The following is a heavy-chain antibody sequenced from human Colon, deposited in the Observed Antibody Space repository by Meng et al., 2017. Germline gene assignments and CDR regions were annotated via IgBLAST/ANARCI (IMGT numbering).Heavy chain of an antibody. Sequence: GESLKISCAASGFTFSGSSLHWVRQASGKGLEWVGRIRSKANSWATGYAASVKGRFTFSRDDSKNTAYLQMNSLQTEDTAVYYCTRLEYDDYTDAFDTWGQGTMVTVSS. CDR2: IRSKANSWAT. D-gene: IGHD4-17*01. V-gene: IGHV3-73*01. CDR1: GFTFSGSS. CDR3: TRLEYDDYTDAFDT. J-gene: IGHJ3*02.